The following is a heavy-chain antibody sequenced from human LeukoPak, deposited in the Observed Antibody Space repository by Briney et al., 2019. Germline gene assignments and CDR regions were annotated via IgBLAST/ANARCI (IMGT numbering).Heavy chain of an antibody. D-gene: IGHD6-6*01. CDR3: ARGRGIAARRWFDP. V-gene: IGHV4-34*01. CDR2: INHSGST. CDR1: GGSFSGYY. J-gene: IGHJ5*02. Sequence: SETLSLTCAVYGGSFSGYYWSWIRQPPGKGLEWIGEINHSGSTNYNPPLKSRVTVSVDASKNQFSLKLSSVTAADTAVYYCARGRGIAARRWFDPWGPGTLVTVSS.